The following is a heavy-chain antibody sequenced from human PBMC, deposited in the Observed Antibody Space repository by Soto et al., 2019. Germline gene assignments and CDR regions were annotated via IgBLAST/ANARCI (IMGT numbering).Heavy chain of an antibody. J-gene: IGHJ4*02. CDR1: GGSFSGYY. Sequence: QVQLQQWGAGLLKPSETLSLTCAVYGGSFSGYYWSWIRQPPGKGLEWIGEINHSGSTNYNPSLKSRVTISVDTSKNQFSRKLSSVTAADTAVYYCARGRRYYDFWSGYPPFDYWGQGTLVTVSS. CDR2: INHSGST. CDR3: ARGRRYYDFWSGYPPFDY. D-gene: IGHD3-3*01. V-gene: IGHV4-34*01.